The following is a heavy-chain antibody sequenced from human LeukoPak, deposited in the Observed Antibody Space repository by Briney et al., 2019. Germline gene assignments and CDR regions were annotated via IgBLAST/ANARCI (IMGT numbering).Heavy chain of an antibody. Sequence: GASVKVSCKASGYTFTTYGISWVRQAPGQGVEWMGWISAYNGNTKYAKKLQGRDTMTRDTSTSTAYMELRSLRSDDTAVYYCVRENDSTGYPFGYWGQGTLVTVS. CDR1: GYTFTTYG. V-gene: IGHV1-18*01. CDR2: ISAYNGNT. J-gene: IGHJ4*02. D-gene: IGHD3-22*01. CDR3: VRENDSTGYPFGY.